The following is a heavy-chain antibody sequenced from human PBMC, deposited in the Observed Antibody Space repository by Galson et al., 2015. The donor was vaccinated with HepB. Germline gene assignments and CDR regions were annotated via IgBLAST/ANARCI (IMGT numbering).Heavy chain of an antibody. V-gene: IGHV3-30*18. D-gene: IGHD4-17*01. Sequence: SLRLSCAASGFTFSSYGMHWVRRAPGKGLEWVAVISYDGSNKYYADSVKGRFTISRDNSKNTLYLQMNSLRAEDTAVYYCAKDGDYGDYSFDYWGQGTLVTVSS. CDR2: ISYDGSNK. CDR1: GFTFSSYG. J-gene: IGHJ4*02. CDR3: AKDGDYGDYSFDY.